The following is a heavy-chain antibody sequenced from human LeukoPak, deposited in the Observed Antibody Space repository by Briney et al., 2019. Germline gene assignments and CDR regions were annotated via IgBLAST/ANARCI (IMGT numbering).Heavy chain of an antibody. J-gene: IGHJ4*02. V-gene: IGHV3-33*06. CDR1: GFTFSSYG. D-gene: IGHD3-22*01. CDR2: IWYDGSNK. CDR3: AKDQEPYDSSGYYPGY. Sequence: GRSLRLSCAASGFTFSSYGMHWVRQAPGKGLEWVAVIWYDGSNKYYADSVKGRFTISRDNSKNTLYLQMNSLRAEDTAVYYCAKDQEPYDSSGYYPGYWGQGTLVTVSS.